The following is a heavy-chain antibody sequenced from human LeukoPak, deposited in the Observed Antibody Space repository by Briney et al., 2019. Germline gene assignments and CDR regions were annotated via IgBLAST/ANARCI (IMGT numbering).Heavy chain of an antibody. CDR1: GFTFSGSA. V-gene: IGHV3-73*01. Sequence: GGSLRLSCAASGFTFSGSAMHWVRQASGKGLEWVGRIRSKANSYATAYAASVKGRFTISRDDSKNTAYLQMNSLKTEDTAVYYCTTLYYYDSSGYYYEYYFDYWGQGTLVTVSS. CDR3: TTLYYYDSSGYYYEYYFDY. D-gene: IGHD3-22*01. J-gene: IGHJ4*02. CDR2: IRSKANSYAT.